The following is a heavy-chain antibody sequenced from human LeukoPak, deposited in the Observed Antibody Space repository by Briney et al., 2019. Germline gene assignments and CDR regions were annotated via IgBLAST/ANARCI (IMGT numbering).Heavy chain of an antibody. CDR2: INPNSGGT. CDR3: ARVSDYYDSSGYELDY. V-gene: IGHV1-2*02. Sequence: EASVKVSCKASGYTFTGYYMHRVRQAPGQGLEWMGWINPNSGGTNYAQKFQGRVTMTRDTSISTAYMELSRLRSDDTAVYYCARVSDYYDSSGYELDYWGQGTLVTVSS. J-gene: IGHJ4*02. CDR1: GYTFTGYY. D-gene: IGHD3-22*01.